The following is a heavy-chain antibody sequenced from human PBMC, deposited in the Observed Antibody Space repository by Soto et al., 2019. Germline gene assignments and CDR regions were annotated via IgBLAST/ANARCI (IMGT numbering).Heavy chain of an antibody. Sequence: SETLSLTCTVSGGSISSGDYYWSWIRQPPGKGLEWIGYIYYSGSTYYNPSLKSRVTISVDTSKNQFSLKLSSVTAADTAVYYCARVARYCSSTSCYRVDYYYYYGMDVWGQGTTVTVFS. CDR2: IYYSGST. D-gene: IGHD2-2*01. J-gene: IGHJ6*02. CDR1: GGSISSGDYY. V-gene: IGHV4-30-4*01. CDR3: ARVARYCSSTSCYRVDYYYYYGMDV.